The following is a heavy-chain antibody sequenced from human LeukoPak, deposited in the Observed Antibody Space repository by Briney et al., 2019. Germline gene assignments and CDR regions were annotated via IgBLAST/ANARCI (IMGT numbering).Heavy chain of an antibody. V-gene: IGHV4-34*01. CDR1: GGSFSGYY. Sequence: PSETLSLTCAVYGGSFSGYYWSWIRQPPGKGLEWIGEINHSGSTNYNPSLKSRVTISVDTSKNQFSLKLSSVTAADTAVYYCARGYYGSGSFHYWGQGTLVTVSS. CDR2: INHSGST. J-gene: IGHJ4*02. D-gene: IGHD3-10*01. CDR3: ARGYYGSGSFHY.